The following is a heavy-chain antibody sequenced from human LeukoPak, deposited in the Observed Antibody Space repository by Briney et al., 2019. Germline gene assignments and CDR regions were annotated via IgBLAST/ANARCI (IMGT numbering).Heavy chain of an antibody. CDR3: ARATEDSYYYYGMDV. J-gene: IGHJ6*02. Sequence: GASVKVSCKASGYTFTGYGISWVRQAPGQGLEWMGWISAYNGNTNYAQKLQGRVTMTTDTSTSTAYMELRSLRSDDTAVYYCARATEDSYYYYGMDVWGQGTTVTVSS. D-gene: IGHD3/OR15-3a*01. CDR1: GYTFTGYG. CDR2: ISAYNGNT. V-gene: IGHV1-18*01.